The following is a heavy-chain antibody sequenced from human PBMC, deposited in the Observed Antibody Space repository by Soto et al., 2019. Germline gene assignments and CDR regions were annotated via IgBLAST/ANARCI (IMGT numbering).Heavy chain of an antibody. V-gene: IGHV2-5*02. CDR3: AHAGDYDLLTFDH. CDR2: IYWDDDK. CDR1: GFSLSTSHMG. Sequence: QITLKESGPTLVRPAQTLTLTCDFSGFSLSTSHMGVAWIRQPPGKALEWLALIYWDDDKRYSPSLKDRLVISKDTSSNQVVLTSTNVAPGDTATYFCAHAGDYDLLTFDHWGPGTLVTVSS. D-gene: IGHD4-17*01. J-gene: IGHJ4*02.